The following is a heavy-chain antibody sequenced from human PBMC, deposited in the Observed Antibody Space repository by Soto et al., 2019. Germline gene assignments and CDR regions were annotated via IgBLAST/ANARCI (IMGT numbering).Heavy chain of an antibody. D-gene: IGHD5-18*01. J-gene: IGHJ4*02. Sequence: EVQLVESGGGLVQPGGSLRLSCAASGYSSFSYYSMNWVRKAPGKGLEWVSFISGRGSPIYYADSVRGRFTISRDNAKNSLSLEMNNLRVEDTAVYYCARVRGHSYGYVDYWGQGTLVTVSS. CDR1: GYSSFSYYS. CDR2: ISGRGSPI. V-gene: IGHV3-48*01. CDR3: ARVRGHSYGYVDY.